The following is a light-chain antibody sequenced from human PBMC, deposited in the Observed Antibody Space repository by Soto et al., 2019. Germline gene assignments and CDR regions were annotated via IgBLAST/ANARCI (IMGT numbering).Light chain of an antibody. CDR3: QTWNTGIEV. V-gene: IGLV4-69*01. CDR1: SGHSTYA. J-gene: IGLJ2*01. Sequence: QLVLTQSPSASASLGASVKLTCTLSSGHSTYAIAWHQQQPEKGPRYLMKLNSDGSHSKGDGIPDRFSGSSSGAERYITIPSLQSEDEADYYCQTWNTGIEVFGGGTKLTVL. CDR2: LNSDGSH.